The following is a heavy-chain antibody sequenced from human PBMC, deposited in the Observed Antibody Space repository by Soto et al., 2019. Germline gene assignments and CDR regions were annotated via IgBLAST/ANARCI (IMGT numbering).Heavy chain of an antibody. D-gene: IGHD4-4*01. Sequence: QVQLVESEGGVVQPGRSLRLSCAASGFTFSSYGMHWVRQAPGKGLEWVAVIWYDGSNKYYADSVKGRFTISRDNSKNTLYLQMNSLRAEDTAVYYCARDLLDDYSKGMDVWGQGTTVTVSS. V-gene: IGHV3-33*01. CDR2: IWYDGSNK. CDR3: ARDLLDDYSKGMDV. CDR1: GFTFSSYG. J-gene: IGHJ6*02.